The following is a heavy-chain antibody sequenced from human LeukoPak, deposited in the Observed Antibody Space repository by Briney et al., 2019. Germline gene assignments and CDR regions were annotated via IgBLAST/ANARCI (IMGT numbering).Heavy chain of an antibody. D-gene: IGHD4-17*01. CDR3: VREGSTVTPGGFYYYGLDV. CDR1: GFTFSSYW. V-gene: IGHV3-30*03. CDR2: ISHDGREK. J-gene: IGHJ6*02. Sequence: GGSLRLSCAASGFTFSSYWMHWVRQAPGEGLEWVAAISHDGREKHYADSVKGRFTISRDKSKNTVSLQLESLRTDDTAVYYCVREGSTVTPGGFYYYGLDVWGQGTTVSVSS.